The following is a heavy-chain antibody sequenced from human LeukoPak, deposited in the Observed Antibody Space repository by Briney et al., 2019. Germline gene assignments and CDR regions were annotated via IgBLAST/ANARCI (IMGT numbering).Heavy chain of an antibody. J-gene: IGHJ4*02. CDR2: FDPEDVET. CDR1: GFTRTELS. V-gene: IGHV1-24*01. Sequence: ASVKVSCKVSGFTRTELSMHWVRQAPGKGLEWMGGFDPEDVETMYAQEFQGRVTMTEDTSTETAHMELRSLTSEDTAVYHCATRRVAFAFDYWGQGTLVSVSS. D-gene: IGHD2/OR15-2a*01. CDR3: ATRRVAFAFDY.